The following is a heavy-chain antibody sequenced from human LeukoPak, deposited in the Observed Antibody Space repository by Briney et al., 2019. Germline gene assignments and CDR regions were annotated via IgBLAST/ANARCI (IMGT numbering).Heavy chain of an antibody. D-gene: IGHD1-26*01. CDR1: GFTFDDYA. J-gene: IGHJ4*02. CDR2: ISWNSGSI. V-gene: IGHV3-9*01. CDR3: AKASRIVGAYYFDY. Sequence: GGSLRLSCAASGFTFDDYAMHWVRQAPRKGLEWVSGISWNSGSIGYADSVKGRFTISRDNAKNSLYLQMNSLRAEDTALYYCAKASRIVGAYYFDYWGQGTLVTVSS.